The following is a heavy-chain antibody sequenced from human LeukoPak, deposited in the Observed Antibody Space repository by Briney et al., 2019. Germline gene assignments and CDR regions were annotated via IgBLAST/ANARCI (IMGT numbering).Heavy chain of an antibody. J-gene: IGHJ4*02. CDR3: ASPPTYYYDSGGLGLGY. Sequence: GGSLRLSCAASGFTFSNFWMTWVRQAPGKGLEWVANIKQDGTDKYYMDSVKGRFTISRDNSKNTLYLQMNSLRAEDTAVYYCASPPTYYYDSGGLGLGYWGQGTLVTVSS. CDR2: IKQDGTDK. CDR1: GFTFSNFW. V-gene: IGHV3-7*01. D-gene: IGHD3-22*01.